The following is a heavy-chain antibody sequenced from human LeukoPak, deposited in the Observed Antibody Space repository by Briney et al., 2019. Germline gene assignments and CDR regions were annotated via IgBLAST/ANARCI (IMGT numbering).Heavy chain of an antibody. Sequence: SETLSLTCTVSGGSIRSYYCSWIREPPGKGREGRGDIDYSGSTNDKPSLRSRVTISVDTSKTQFSLKLRSVTAADTAVYYCARGGYASLTGYRHSFDSWGPGTLVTVSS. CDR3: ARGGYASLTGYRHSFDS. CDR1: GGSIRSYY. D-gene: IGHD3-9*01. J-gene: IGHJ4*02. CDR2: IDYSGST. V-gene: IGHV4-59*01.